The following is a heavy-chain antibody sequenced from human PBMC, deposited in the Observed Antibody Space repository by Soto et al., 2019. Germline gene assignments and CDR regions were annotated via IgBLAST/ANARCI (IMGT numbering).Heavy chain of an antibody. CDR3: ARIPVDTYMIYWSDP. CDR1: CDAVSSGDYY. V-gene: IGHV4-61*08. CDR2: VYFSGGT. J-gene: IGHJ5*02. D-gene: IGHD3-16*01. Sequence: SETLSLTCSFSCDAVSSGDYYWSWVRQPPGKGLEWIGHVYFSGGTNYIPSLKSRLTMSVDTAKNQFSLKLNSVTAADTAVYYCARIPVDTYMIYWSDPWGQGTQVTVS.